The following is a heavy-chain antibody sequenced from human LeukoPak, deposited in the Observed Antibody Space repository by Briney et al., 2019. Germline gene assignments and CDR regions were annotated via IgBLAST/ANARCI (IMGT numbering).Heavy chain of an antibody. CDR3: ARYGIAVAGTWSGYFDY. V-gene: IGHV3-7*01. Sequence: PGGSLRLSCAASGFTFSSYWMSWVRQAPGKGLEWVANIKQDGSEKYYVDSVKGRFTISRDNAKNSLYLQMNSLRAEDTAVYYCARYGIAVAGTWSGYFDYWGQGTLITVSS. D-gene: IGHD6-19*01. J-gene: IGHJ4*02. CDR1: GFTFSSYW. CDR2: IKQDGSEK.